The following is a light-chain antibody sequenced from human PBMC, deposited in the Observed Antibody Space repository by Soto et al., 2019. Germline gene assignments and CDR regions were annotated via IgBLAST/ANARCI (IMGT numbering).Light chain of an antibody. J-gene: IGKJ5*01. CDR2: DAS. V-gene: IGKV1-5*01. Sequence: DIQMTQSPSTLSASVGDRVTITCRASQSILTWLAWYQQKPGKAPKLLIYDASNLQSGVPSRFSGSVSGTEFTLTISSLQPDDFATYYCQQSFTTPSFGQGTRLEIK. CDR1: QSILTW. CDR3: QQSFTTPS.